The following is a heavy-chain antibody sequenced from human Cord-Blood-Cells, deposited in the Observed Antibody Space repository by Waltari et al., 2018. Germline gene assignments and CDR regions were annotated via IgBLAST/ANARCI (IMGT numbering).Heavy chain of an antibody. CDR2: ISYDGSNK. V-gene: IGHV3-30*04. Sequence: QVQLVESGGGVVQPGRSLRLSGAASGFTFISHAMSGVRQAPGKGLEWVAVISYDGSNKYYADSVKGRFTISRDNSKNTLYLQMNSLRAEDTAVYYCAREVASVGAFDYWGQGTLVTVSS. D-gene: IGHD3-16*01. J-gene: IGHJ4*02. CDR3: AREVASVGAFDY. CDR1: GFTFISHA.